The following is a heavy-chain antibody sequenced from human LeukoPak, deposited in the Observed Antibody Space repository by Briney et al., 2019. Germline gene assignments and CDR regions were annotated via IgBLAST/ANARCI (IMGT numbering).Heavy chain of an antibody. V-gene: IGHV1-2*02. CDR2: INPNSGGT. Sequence: ASVKVSCKASGYTFTGYYMHWVRQAPGQGLEWMGWINPNSGGTNYAQKFQGRVTMTRDTSISTAYMELSRLRSDDTAVYYCARAGDYYDSSGYPFDYWGQGTLVTVSS. J-gene: IGHJ4*02. D-gene: IGHD3-22*01. CDR3: ARAGDYYDSSGYPFDY. CDR1: GYTFTGYY.